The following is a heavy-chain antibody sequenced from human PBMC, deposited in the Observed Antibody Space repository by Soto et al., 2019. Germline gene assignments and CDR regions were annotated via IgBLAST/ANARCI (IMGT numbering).Heavy chain of an antibody. J-gene: IGHJ2*01. D-gene: IGHD2-21*01. CDR2: ISGSGVGR. CDR1: GFTFSSYA. V-gene: IGHV3-23*01. Sequence: SGGGLVQPGGSLRLSCAASGFTFSSYAMSWVRQVPGKGLEWVSAISGSGVGRYYADSVKGRFTISRDNSKNTLYLQMNSLRADDTAIYYCAKRPAVIGWYFDLWGRGTLVTVSS. CDR3: AKRPAVIGWYFDL.